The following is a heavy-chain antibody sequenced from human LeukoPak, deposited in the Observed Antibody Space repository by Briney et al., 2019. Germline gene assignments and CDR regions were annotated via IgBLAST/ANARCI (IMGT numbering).Heavy chain of an antibody. J-gene: IGHJ4*02. D-gene: IGHD6-13*01. CDR1: GFTFSSFA. CDR2: ISNTGVST. CDR3: APDLRGSAWSLDD. Sequence: GGSLRLSCSASGFTFSSFALHWVRQAPGKGLEYVSGISNTGVSTYYADSVTGRFTISRDNSKNTLYLQMGSLRAEDTAIYYCAPDLRGSAWSLDDWGQGTLVTVSS. V-gene: IGHV3-64D*06.